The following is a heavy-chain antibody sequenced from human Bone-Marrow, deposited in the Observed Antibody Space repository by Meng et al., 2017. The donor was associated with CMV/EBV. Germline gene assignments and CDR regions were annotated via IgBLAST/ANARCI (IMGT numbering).Heavy chain of an antibody. D-gene: IGHD2-2*01. CDR1: GGSISSSNW. J-gene: IGHJ5*02. CDR3: ARSIVVVPAATFLNWFDP. V-gene: IGHV4-4*02. Sequence: SETLSLTCAVSGGSISSSNWWSWVRQPPGKGLEWIGEIYHSGSTNYNLSLKSRVTISVDKSKNQFSLKLSSVTAADTAVYYCARSIVVVPAATFLNWFDPWGQGTLVTASS. CDR2: IYHSGST.